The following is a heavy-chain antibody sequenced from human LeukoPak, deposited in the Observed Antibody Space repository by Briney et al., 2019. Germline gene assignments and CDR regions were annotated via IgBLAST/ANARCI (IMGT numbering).Heavy chain of an antibody. Sequence: SETLSLTCAVYGGSFSGYYWSWIRQPPGKGLEWIGEINNSVTNNYNPSLKSQVTISVNTSKNQFTLKRSSVTAADTAVYYCARGTTAAARRWYYYYMDVWGKGTTVTVSS. CDR3: ARGTTAAARRWYYYYMDV. J-gene: IGHJ6*03. CDR2: INNSVTN. CDR1: GGSFSGYY. D-gene: IGHD6-13*01. V-gene: IGHV4-34*01.